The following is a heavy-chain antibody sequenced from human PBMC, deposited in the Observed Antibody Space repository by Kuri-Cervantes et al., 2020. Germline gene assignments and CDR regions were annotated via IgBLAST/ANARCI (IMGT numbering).Heavy chain of an antibody. CDR3: ARTDPNYYCSGSLAFDI. CDR1: GGSISSYY. D-gene: IGHD3-10*01. Sequence: SETLSLTCTVSGGSISSYYWSWIRQPPGKGLEWIGYIYYSGSTNYNPSLKSRVTISVDTSKNHFSLKLSSVTAADTAVYYCARTDPNYYCSGSLAFDIWGQGTMVTVSS. CDR2: IYYSGST. V-gene: IGHV4-59*01. J-gene: IGHJ3*02.